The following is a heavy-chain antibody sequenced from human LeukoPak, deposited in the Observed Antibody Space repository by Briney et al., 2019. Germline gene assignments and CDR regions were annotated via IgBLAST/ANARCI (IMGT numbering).Heavy chain of an antibody. CDR2: INPSGGST. D-gene: IGHD6-6*01. CDR3: ARGTLTYSSNWVAARVGWFDP. J-gene: IGHJ5*02. CDR1: GYTFTSYY. Sequence: ASVKVSCKASGYTFTSYYMHWVRQAPGQGLEWMGIINPSGGSTSYAQKFQGRVTMTRDMSTSTVYMELSSLRSEDTAVYYCARGTLTYSSNWVAARVGWFDPWGQGTLVTVSS. V-gene: IGHV1-46*01.